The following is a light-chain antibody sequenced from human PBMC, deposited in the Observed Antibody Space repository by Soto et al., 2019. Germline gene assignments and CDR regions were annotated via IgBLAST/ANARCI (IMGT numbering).Light chain of an antibody. V-gene: IGKV1-39*01. Sequence: DIQMTQSPSSLSASVEDRVIITCRASQSISNHLNWYQQKPGKAPKLLIFAASSLQSGVPSRFSGSRSGPDFTLTISSLQPEDFATYYCQQYNSYSPTFGQGTKVDI. CDR3: QQYNSYSPT. CDR2: AAS. J-gene: IGKJ1*01. CDR1: QSISNH.